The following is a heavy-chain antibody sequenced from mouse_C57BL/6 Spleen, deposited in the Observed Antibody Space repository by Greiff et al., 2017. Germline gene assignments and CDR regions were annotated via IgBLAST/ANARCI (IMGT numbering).Heavy chain of an antibody. CDR1: GYSITSGYY. CDR2: ISYDGSN. CDR3: ARVFGYDGYYAMDY. Sequence: EVHLVESGPGLVKPSQSLSLTCSVTGYSITSGYYWNWIRQFPGNKLEWMGYISYDGSNNYNPSLKNRISITRDTSKNQFFLKLNSVTTEDTATYYCARVFGYDGYYAMDYWGQGTSVTVSS. D-gene: IGHD2-2*01. V-gene: IGHV3-6*01. J-gene: IGHJ4*01.